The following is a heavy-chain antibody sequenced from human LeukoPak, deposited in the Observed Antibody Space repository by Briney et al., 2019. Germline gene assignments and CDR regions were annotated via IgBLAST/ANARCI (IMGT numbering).Heavy chain of an antibody. Sequence: GGSLRLSCAASGFTVSSNYMSWVRQAPGKGLEWVSVIYSSGSTYYADSVKGRFTISRDNSKNTLYLQMNSLRAEDTAVYYCAKSRIAAAGHFDYWGQGTLVTVSS. CDR2: IYSSGST. CDR3: AKSRIAAAGHFDY. J-gene: IGHJ4*02. D-gene: IGHD6-13*01. V-gene: IGHV3-53*01. CDR1: GFTVSSNY.